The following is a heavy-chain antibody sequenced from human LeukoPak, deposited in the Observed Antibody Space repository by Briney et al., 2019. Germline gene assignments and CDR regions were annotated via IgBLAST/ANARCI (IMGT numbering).Heavy chain of an antibody. Sequence: ASVKVSCKASGYTFTNFYIHWVRQAPGQGLEWMGWINPNSGGTKSAQKFQGWVTMTRDTSISTAYMELSRLRSDDTAVYYCARGVPSDYGDAFDIWGQGTMVTVSS. CDR3: ARGVPSDYGDAFDI. CDR2: INPNSGGT. V-gene: IGHV1-2*04. J-gene: IGHJ3*02. D-gene: IGHD4-17*01. CDR1: GYTFTNFY.